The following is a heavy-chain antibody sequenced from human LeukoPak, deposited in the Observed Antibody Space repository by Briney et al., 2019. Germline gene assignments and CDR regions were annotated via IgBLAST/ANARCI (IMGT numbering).Heavy chain of an antibody. D-gene: IGHD1-26*01. CDR2: INYNGRRT. CDR1: GFSFGNSD. Sequence: GGSLRLSCAASGFSFGNSDMNWFRQAPGEGPQWVANINYNGRRTYYADSVKGRFTIARDNSQSKLFLQMNGLRAEDTALYYCAKDPNWEGGYWGQGTLVTVSS. V-gene: IGHV3-23*01. J-gene: IGHJ4*02. CDR3: AKDPNWEGGY.